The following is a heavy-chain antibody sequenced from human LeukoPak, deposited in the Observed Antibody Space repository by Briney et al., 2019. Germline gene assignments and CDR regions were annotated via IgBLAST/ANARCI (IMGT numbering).Heavy chain of an antibody. Sequence: SETLSLTCTVSGGSISSYYWSWIRQPPGKGLEWIGYIYYSGSTNYNPSLRSRVTVSVDTSKNQCSLKLNSVTTADTAVYYCTRSTNLEAFDIWGQGTMVTVSS. CDR1: GGSISSYY. D-gene: IGHD2-8*01. V-gene: IGHV4-59*01. CDR3: TRSTNLEAFDI. J-gene: IGHJ3*02. CDR2: IYYSGST.